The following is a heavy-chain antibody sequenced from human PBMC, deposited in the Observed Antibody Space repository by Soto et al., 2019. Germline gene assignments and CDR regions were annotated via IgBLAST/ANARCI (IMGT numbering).Heavy chain of an antibody. CDR3: ARGSSNWAYYFDF. D-gene: IGHD6-13*01. CDR1: GFTFSSYS. CDR2: ITGSGTTV. J-gene: IGHJ4*02. Sequence: EVHLVESGGGLVQPGGSLRLSCAAGGFTFSSYSLNWVRQAPGKGLEWVSYITGSGTTVYYADSVRGRFTISRDNAKNSLYLQMYSLRDDDTAVYYCARGSSNWAYYFDFWGQGTLVTLPS. V-gene: IGHV3-48*02.